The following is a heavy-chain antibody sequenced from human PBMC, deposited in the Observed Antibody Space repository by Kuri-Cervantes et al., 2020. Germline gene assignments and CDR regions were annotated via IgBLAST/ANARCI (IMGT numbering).Heavy chain of an antibody. D-gene: IGHD2-2*01. Sequence: GESLKISCAASGFTFSSYAMHWVRQAPGKGLEWVAVISYGGSNKYYADSVKGRFTISRDNSKNTLYLQMNSLGAEDTAVYYCARDAFVVVPAAMGSYFDYWGQGTLVTVSS. J-gene: IGHJ4*02. CDR1: GFTFSSYA. CDR2: ISYGGSNK. V-gene: IGHV3-30-3*01. CDR3: ARDAFVVVPAAMGSYFDY.